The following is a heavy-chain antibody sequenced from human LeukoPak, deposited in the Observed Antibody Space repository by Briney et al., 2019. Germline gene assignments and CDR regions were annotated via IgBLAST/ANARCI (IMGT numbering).Heavy chain of an antibody. V-gene: IGHV3-23*01. CDR3: AKDYGVTGTGGAWLDP. D-gene: IGHD1-20*01. Sequence: GGSLRLSCAASGFTFSSYAMSWVRQAPGKGLEWVSAISGSSGSTYYADSVKGRFTISRDNSKNTLYLQMNGLRPEDTAVYYCAKDYGVTGTGGAWLDPWGQGTLVTVSS. CDR1: GFTFSSYA. J-gene: IGHJ5*02. CDR2: ISGSSGST.